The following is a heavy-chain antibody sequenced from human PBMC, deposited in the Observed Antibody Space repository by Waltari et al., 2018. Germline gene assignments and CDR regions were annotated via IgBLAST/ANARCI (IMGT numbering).Heavy chain of an antibody. D-gene: IGHD3-10*01. Sequence: QVQLQESGPGLVKPSETLSLTCTVSGYSISSGYYWGWIRQPPGKGLEWIVSVCLSGGPDFSPSLKRRVSIAVGTAKTQFSLKWSVLTAADTTVNYCARDMVQGVISKARRGGFAYWGQGTLVTVSS. V-gene: IGHV4-38-2*02. CDR1: GYSISSGYY. CDR3: ARDMVQGVISKARRGGFAY. J-gene: IGHJ4*02. CDR2: VCLSGGP.